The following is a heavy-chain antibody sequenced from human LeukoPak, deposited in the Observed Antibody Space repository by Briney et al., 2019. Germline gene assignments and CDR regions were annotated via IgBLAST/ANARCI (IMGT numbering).Heavy chain of an antibody. Sequence: SETLSLTCTVSGGSISSYYWSWIRQPPGKGLEWIGYIYYSGSTNYNPSLKSRVTISVDTSKNQFSLKLSSVTAADTAVYYCARAPTRVLTGYGYMDVWGKGTTVTVSS. J-gene: IGHJ6*03. D-gene: IGHD3-9*01. CDR3: ARAPTRVLTGYGYMDV. V-gene: IGHV4-59*01. CDR2: IYYSGST. CDR1: GGSISSYY.